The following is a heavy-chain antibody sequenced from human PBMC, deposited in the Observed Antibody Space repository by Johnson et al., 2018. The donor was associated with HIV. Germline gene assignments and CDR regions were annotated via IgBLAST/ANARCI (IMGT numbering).Heavy chain of an antibody. Sequence: QVQLVESGGGLVQPGGSLRLSCAASGFTFSDYYMSWIRQAPGNGLAWVSYISSSGSTIYYADSVKGRFPISRDNAKNSLYLQMNSLRAEDTAVYYCARDVIKVIAARDDAFDIWGQGTMVTVSS. J-gene: IGHJ3*02. CDR1: GFTFSDYY. D-gene: IGHD6-6*01. CDR3: ARDVIKVIAARDDAFDI. CDR2: ISSSGSTI. V-gene: IGHV3-11*04.